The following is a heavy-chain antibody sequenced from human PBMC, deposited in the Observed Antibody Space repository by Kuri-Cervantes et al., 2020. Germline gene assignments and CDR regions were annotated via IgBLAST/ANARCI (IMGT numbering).Heavy chain of an antibody. CDR1: GYTFTSYG. J-gene: IGHJ5*02. CDR2: ISAYNGNT. Sequence: ASVKVSCEASGYTFTSYGISWVRQAPGQGLEWMGWISAYNGNTSYAQKFQGRVTMTRDTSTSTVYMELSSLRSEDTAVYYCARQELPCSGGSCYWFDPWGQGTLVTVSS. D-gene: IGHD2-15*01. CDR3: ARQELPCSGGSCYWFDP. V-gene: IGHV1-18*01.